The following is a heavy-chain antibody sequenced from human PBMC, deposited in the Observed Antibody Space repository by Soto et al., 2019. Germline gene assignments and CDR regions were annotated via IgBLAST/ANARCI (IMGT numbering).Heavy chain of an antibody. Sequence: SETLSLTCAVYGGSFSGYYWSWIRQPPGKGLEWIGEINHSGSTNYNPSLKSRVTISVDTSKNQFSLKLSSVTAADTAVYYCARGLLRDIVVVPAAMRPTRLAYWGQGTLVTVSS. CDR1: GGSFSGYY. V-gene: IGHV4-34*01. CDR3: ARGLLRDIVVVPAAMRPTRLAY. CDR2: INHSGST. J-gene: IGHJ4*02. D-gene: IGHD2-2*01.